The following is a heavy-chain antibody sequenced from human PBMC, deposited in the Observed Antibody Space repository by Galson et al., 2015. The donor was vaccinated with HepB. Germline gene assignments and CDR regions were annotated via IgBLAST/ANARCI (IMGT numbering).Heavy chain of an antibody. CDR3: ARDRVVAGGGDWFDP. CDR2: INEDGSEK. J-gene: IGHJ5*02. D-gene: IGHD6-13*01. V-gene: IGHV3-7*01. Sequence: SLRLSCAGSGFTFSSYWMSWVRQAPGKGLEWVANINEDGSEKFYVDSVKGRFTISRDNAKNSMYLQMNSLRAEDTAVYYCARDRVVAGGGDWFDPRGQGTLVTVSS. CDR1: GFTFSSYW.